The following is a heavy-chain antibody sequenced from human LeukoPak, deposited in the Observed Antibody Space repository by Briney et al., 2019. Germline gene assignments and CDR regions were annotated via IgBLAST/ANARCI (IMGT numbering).Heavy chain of an antibody. CDR2: INPNTGGT. Sequence: ASVKVSCKASGYTFTGYYVHWVRQAPGQGLEWMGWINPNTGGTNYAQKFQGRVTMTKNTSTNAAYMDLSRLRSDDTAVYYCARDRSGGSCQIDYWGQGTLVTVST. J-gene: IGHJ4*02. V-gene: IGHV1-2*02. CDR3: ARDRSGGSCQIDY. D-gene: IGHD2-15*01. CDR1: GYTFTGYY.